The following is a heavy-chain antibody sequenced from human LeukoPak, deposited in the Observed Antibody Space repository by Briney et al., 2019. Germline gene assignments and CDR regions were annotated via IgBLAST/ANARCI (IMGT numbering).Heavy chain of an antibody. J-gene: IGHJ6*03. Sequence: GASVKVSCKASGYTFTGYYMHWVRQAPGQGLEWMGWINPNSGGTNYAQKFQGRVTMTRDTSISTAYMELSRSRSDDTAVYYCARATVATFYYMDVWGKGTTVTVSS. CDR1: GYTFTGYY. D-gene: IGHD1/OR15-1a*01. CDR2: INPNSGGT. V-gene: IGHV1-2*02. CDR3: ARATVATFYYMDV.